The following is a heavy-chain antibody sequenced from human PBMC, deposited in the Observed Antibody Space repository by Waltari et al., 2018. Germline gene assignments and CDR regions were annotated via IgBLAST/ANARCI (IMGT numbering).Heavy chain of an antibody. V-gene: IGHV3-30*02. D-gene: IGHD6-13*01. CDR2: IRYDGSNK. CDR1: GFTFSSYG. CDR3: AREAAAGKGGDYKPVDY. Sequence: QVQLVESGGGVVQPGGSLRLSCAASGFTFSSYGMHWVRQAPGKGLEWVAFIRYDGSNKYYADSVKGRFTISRDNSKNTLYLQMNSLRAEDTAVYYCAREAAAGKGGDYKPVDYWGQGTLVTVSS. J-gene: IGHJ4*02.